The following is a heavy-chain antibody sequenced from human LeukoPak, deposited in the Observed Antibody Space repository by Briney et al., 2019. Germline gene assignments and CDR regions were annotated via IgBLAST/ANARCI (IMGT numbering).Heavy chain of an antibody. CDR1: GFNFKTYA. Sequence: PGGSLRLSCAASGFNFKTYAMHWVRQAPGKGLEWVAFVWSDGINKYYADSVKGRFTISRDNAENSLYLEMNSLRVEDTAIYYCVRDRGSYRPIDYWGQGTLVTVSS. CDR3: VRDRGSYRPIDY. CDR2: VWSDGINK. J-gene: IGHJ4*02. V-gene: IGHV3-33*01. D-gene: IGHD1-26*01.